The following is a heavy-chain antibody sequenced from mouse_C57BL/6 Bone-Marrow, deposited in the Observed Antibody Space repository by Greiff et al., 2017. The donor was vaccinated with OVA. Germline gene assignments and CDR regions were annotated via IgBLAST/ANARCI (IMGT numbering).Heavy chain of an antibody. CDR1: GYTFTSYC. CDR2: IDPYDSYT. J-gene: IGHJ3*01. Sequence: VQLQQPGAELVMPGASVKLSCKASGYTFTSYCMHWVKQRPGHGLEWIGEIDPYDSYTNYNPKFKGKSTLTVDKSSSIAYMQLRSLTSQDSAIYNYARRRIYKGYAWFAYWGQGTLVTVSA. CDR3: ARRRIYKGYAWFAY. V-gene: IGHV1-69*01. D-gene: IGHD2-2*01.